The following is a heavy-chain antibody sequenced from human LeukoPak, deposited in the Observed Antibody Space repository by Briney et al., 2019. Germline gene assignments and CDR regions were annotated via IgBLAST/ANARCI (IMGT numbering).Heavy chain of an antibody. CDR2: INPSGGST. V-gene: IGHV1-46*01. CDR3: ARDESSGSYYFDY. J-gene: IGHJ4*02. CDR1: GYTFTSYY. D-gene: IGHD1-26*01. Sequence: ASVRASCKASGYTFTSYYMHWVRQAPGQGLEWVGIINPSGGSTSYAQKFQGRVTMTTDTSTSTAYMELRSLRSDDTAVYYCARDESSGSYYFDYWGQGTLVTVSS.